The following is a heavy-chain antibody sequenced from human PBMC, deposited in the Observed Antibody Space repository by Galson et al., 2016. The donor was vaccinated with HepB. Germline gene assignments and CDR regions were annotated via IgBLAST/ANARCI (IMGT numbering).Heavy chain of an antibody. CDR3: ARGAARPGDWYFDL. Sequence: SLRLSCAASGFNFLDYGMHWVRQATGKGLEWVSTIGTAGDTYYPGSVKGRFTLSRENAKNSLYLQMNSLRAGDTAVYYCARGAARPGDWYFDLWGRGTLVTVSS. CDR2: IGTAGDT. V-gene: IGHV3-13*04. D-gene: IGHD6-6*01. CDR1: GFNFLDYG. J-gene: IGHJ2*01.